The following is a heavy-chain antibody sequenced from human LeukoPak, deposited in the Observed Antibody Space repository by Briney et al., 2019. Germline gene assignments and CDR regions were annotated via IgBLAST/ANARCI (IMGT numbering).Heavy chain of an antibody. J-gene: IGHJ4*02. CDR1: GFTFSDYY. CDR3: ARVRMTTVTVYYFDY. D-gene: IGHD4-17*01. Sequence: GGSLRLSCAVSGFTFSDYYMSWIRQAPGKGLEWVSYISSSGSTIYYADSVKGRFTISRDNAKNSLYLQMNSLRAEDTAVYYCARVRMTTVTVYYFDYWGQGTLVTVSS. CDR2: ISSSGSTI. V-gene: IGHV3-11*04.